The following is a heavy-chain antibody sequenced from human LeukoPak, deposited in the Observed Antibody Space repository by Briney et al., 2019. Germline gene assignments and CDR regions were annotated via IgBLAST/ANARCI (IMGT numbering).Heavy chain of an antibody. CDR3: AKGGPVVVIRFLYFDY. CDR1: GFTFSNYW. J-gene: IGHJ4*02. Sequence: PGGSLRLSCVASGFTFSNYWMSWVRQAPGKGLEWVAVISYDGSNKYYADSVKGRFTISRDNSKNTLYLQMNSLRAEDTAVYYCAKGGPVVVIRFLYFDYWGQGTLVTVSS. V-gene: IGHV3-30*18. CDR2: ISYDGSNK. D-gene: IGHD3-22*01.